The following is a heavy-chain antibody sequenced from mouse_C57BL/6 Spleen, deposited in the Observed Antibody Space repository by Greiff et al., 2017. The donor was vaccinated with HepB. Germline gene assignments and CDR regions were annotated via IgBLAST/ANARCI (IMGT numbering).Heavy chain of an antibody. CDR1: GYSFTGYY. D-gene: IGHD2-3*01. J-gene: IGHJ3*01. Sequence: EVQLQQSGPELVKPGASVKISCKASGYSFTGYYMNWVKQSPEKSLEWIGEINPSTGGTTYNQKFKAKATLTVDKSSSTAEMQLKSLTSEDSAVYYCAKDYDVPFAYWGQGTLVTVSA. V-gene: IGHV1-42*01. CDR3: AKDYDVPFAY. CDR2: INPSTGGT.